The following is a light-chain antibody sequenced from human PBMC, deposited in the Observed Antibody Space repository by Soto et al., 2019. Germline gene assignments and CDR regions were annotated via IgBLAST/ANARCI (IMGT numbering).Light chain of an antibody. J-gene: IGKJ1*01. V-gene: IGKV1-5*03. CDR2: KAS. CDR3: QQYYSYSWT. Sequence: DIEMTQTPSTLSASVGDRVTITCRASQSISTRLAWYQQKPGKAPKLLIYKASSLESGVPSRFSGSGSGTEFTLTISSLQPDDFATYYCQQYYSYSWTFGQGTKV. CDR1: QSISTR.